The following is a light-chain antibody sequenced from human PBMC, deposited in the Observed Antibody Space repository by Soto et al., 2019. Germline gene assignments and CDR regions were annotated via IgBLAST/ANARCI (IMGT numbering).Light chain of an antibody. CDR1: QSISTW. Sequence: DIQMTQSPSSLSASVGDRVSITCRASQSISTWLAWYQQKPGQAPKFLIYDAYSLESGVSSRFSGSGSGTEFTLTISSLQPDDVATYYCQQYNSFTWTFGQGTKVDIK. J-gene: IGKJ1*01. V-gene: IGKV1-5*01. CDR2: DAY. CDR3: QQYNSFTWT.